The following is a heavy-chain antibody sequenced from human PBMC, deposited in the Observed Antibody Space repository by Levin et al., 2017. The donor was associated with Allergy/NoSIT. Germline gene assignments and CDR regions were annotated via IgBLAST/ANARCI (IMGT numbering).Heavy chain of an antibody. CDR1: GFTFSSYW. V-gene: IGHV3-74*01. CDR3: ARGLGYFDWVRGPQNVY. CDR2: INSDGSST. D-gene: IGHD3-9*01. J-gene: IGHJ4*02. Sequence: GESLKISCAASGFTFSSYWMHWVRQAPGKGLVWVSRINSDGSSTSYADSVKGRFTISRDNAKNTLYLQMNSLRAEDTAMYYCARGLGYFDWVRGPQNVYWGQGTLVTVSS.